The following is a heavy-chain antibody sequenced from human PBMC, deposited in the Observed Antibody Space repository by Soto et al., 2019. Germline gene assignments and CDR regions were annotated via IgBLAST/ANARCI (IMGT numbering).Heavy chain of an antibody. CDR1: GFTFTNYA. CDR3: VKDWTGNKCPCMVV. J-gene: IGHJ6*02. Sequence: PGGSLRLSCVASGFTFTNYAMTWVRQAPGEGLEWVSSISSSGETTYYSDPVKGRFTISRDSSKNTVYLQMSSLRVEDTAVYFCVKDWTGNKCPCMVVWGQGTTVTVSS. CDR2: ISSSGETT. V-gene: IGHV3-23*01. D-gene: IGHD2-2*01.